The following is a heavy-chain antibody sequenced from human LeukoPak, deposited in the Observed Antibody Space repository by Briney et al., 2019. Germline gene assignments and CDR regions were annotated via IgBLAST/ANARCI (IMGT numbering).Heavy chain of an antibody. D-gene: IGHD7-27*01. CDR1: GFTFSSYA. CDR3: ARPTGDRRAFDI. J-gene: IGHJ3*02. V-gene: IGHV4-38-2*01. Sequence: PGGSLRLSCAASGFTFSSYAMSWVRQAPGKGLEWIGSIYYSGNTYYNSSLKSRVTISLDTSKNQFSLNLFSVTAADTAVYYCARPTGDRRAFDIWGQGTMVTVSS. CDR2: IYYSGNT.